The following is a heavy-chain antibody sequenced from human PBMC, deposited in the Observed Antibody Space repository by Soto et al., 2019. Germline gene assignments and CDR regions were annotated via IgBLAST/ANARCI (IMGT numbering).Heavy chain of an antibody. CDR2: ISYDGSNK. V-gene: IGHV3-30*18. J-gene: IGHJ4*02. D-gene: IGHD3-22*01. Sequence: PGGSLRLSCAASGFTFSSYGMHWVRQAPGKGLEWVAVISYDGSNKYYADSVKGRFTISRDNSKNTLYLQMNSLRAEDTAVYYCAKDLYYYDSRDYFDYWGQGTLVTVSP. CDR1: GFTFSSYG. CDR3: AKDLYYYDSRDYFDY.